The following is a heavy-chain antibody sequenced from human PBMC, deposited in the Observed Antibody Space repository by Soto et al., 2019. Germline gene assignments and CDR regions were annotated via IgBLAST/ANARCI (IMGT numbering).Heavy chain of an antibody. Sequence: GASVKVSCKASGYTFTSYDINWVRQATGQGLEWMGWMNPNSGNTGYAQKFQGRVTMTRNTSISTAYMELSSLRSEDTAVYYCARAPPLWFGDKDAFDIWGQGTMVTVSS. V-gene: IGHV1-8*01. D-gene: IGHD3-10*01. J-gene: IGHJ3*02. CDR2: MNPNSGNT. CDR3: ARAPPLWFGDKDAFDI. CDR1: GYTFTSYD.